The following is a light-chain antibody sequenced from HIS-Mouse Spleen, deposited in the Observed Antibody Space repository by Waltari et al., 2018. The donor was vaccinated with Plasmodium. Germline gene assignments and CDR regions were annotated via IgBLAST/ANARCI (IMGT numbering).Light chain of an antibody. CDR1: SRDVGGYNY. CDR3: SSYTSSSTLV. Sequence: QSALTPPASVSGSPGQSITISCTGTSRDVGGYNYVPWYQQHPGKAPKLMIYDVSNRPSGVSNRFSGSKSGNTASLTISGLQAEDEADYYCSSYTSSSTLVFGGGTKLTVL. CDR2: DVS. J-gene: IGLJ2*01. V-gene: IGLV2-14*03.